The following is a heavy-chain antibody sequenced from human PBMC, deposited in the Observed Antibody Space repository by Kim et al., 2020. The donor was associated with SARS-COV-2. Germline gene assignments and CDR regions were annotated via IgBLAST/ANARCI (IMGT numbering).Heavy chain of an antibody. CDR1: GYSISSGYY. V-gene: IGHV4-38-2*02. D-gene: IGHD3-22*01. Sequence: SETLSLTCTVSGYSISSGYYWGWIRQPPGKGLEWIGSIYHSGSTYYNPSLKSRVTISVDTSKNQFSLKLSSVTAADTAVYYCARDPPRITMIVVVGDGTRDPREDQTWGQGTLVTVSS. CDR2: IYHSGST. J-gene: IGHJ4*02. CDR3: ARDPPRITMIVVVGDGTRDPREDQT.